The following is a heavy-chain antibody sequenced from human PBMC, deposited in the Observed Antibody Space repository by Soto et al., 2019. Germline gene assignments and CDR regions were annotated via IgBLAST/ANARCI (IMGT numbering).Heavy chain of an antibody. D-gene: IGHD1-26*01. Sequence: VHLQQWGAGLLKPSETLSLTCAVYGESLNYFYWSWIRQAPGKGLEWIGEFYDGGTINYNPSLKSRVAIVATTSSNQFSLRLTSVTAADTAIYYCARGKWADRFANWGQGTLVTVSS. CDR2: FYDGGTI. CDR1: GESLNYFY. J-gene: IGHJ5*02. CDR3: ARGKWADRFAN. V-gene: IGHV4-34*01.